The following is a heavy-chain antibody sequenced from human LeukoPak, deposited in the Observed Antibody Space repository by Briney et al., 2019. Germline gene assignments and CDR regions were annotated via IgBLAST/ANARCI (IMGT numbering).Heavy chain of an antibody. V-gene: IGHV3-21*01. CDR1: GFTFSNYN. J-gene: IGHJ4*02. CDR3: ARRSPNYYFDY. Sequence: KSGGSLGLSCAASGFTFSNYNMNWVRQAPGKGLEWVSSISSSNNYIYYADSVKGRFTISRDNAKNSLYLQMNSLRAEDTAVYYCARRSPNYYFDYWGQGTPVTVSS. CDR2: ISSSNNYI.